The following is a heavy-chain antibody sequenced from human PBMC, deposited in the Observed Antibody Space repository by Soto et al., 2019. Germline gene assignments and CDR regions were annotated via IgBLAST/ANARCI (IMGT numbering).Heavy chain of an antibody. D-gene: IGHD3-10*01. CDR3: AKDPTMASERPSGD. Sequence: QVQLVESGGGLVQPGRSLRLSCAASGFTFSSYGMHWVRQAPAKGLEWVSFISFDGSNTYYADSVKGRFTISRDNSKNTQYLQQSSLRPDDTAVYYCAKDPTMASERPSGDWGQGTLVIVSS. CDR1: GFTFSSYG. V-gene: IGHV3-30*18. CDR2: ISFDGSNT. J-gene: IGHJ4*02.